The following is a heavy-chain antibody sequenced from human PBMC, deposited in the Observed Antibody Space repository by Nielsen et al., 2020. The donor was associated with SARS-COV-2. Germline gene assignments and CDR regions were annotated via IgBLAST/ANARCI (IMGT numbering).Heavy chain of an antibody. Sequence: GESLKISCAASGFTFSDFAMQWVRQAPGKGLEWVALISYDGSNKYYADSVKGRFTISRDNSKNTLYLQMNSLRAEDTAVYYCAKGSGSYYNPYVYWGQGTLVTVSS. CDR2: ISYDGSNK. J-gene: IGHJ4*02. D-gene: IGHD3-10*01. V-gene: IGHV3-30*18. CDR3: AKGSGSYYNPYVY. CDR1: GFTFSDFA.